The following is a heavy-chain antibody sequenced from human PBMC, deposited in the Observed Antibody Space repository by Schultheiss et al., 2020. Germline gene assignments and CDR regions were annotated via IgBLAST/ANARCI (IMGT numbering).Heavy chain of an antibody. D-gene: IGHD6-25*01. J-gene: IGHJ6*04. CDR2: ISGSGGST. CDR1: GFTFSSYA. Sequence: GGSLRLSCAASGFTFSSYAMSWVRQAPGKGLEWVSAISGSGGSTYYADSVKGRFTISRDNSKNTVYLQMNSLRPEDTAVYYCARGIAAIYGMDVWGKGTTVTVSS. CDR3: ARGIAAIYGMDV. V-gene: IGHV3-23*01.